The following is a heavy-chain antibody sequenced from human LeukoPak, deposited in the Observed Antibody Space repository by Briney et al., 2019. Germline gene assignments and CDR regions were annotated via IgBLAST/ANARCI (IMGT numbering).Heavy chain of an antibody. V-gene: IGHV1-18*01. D-gene: IGHD6-13*01. CDR1: GYTFTRYG. J-gene: IGHJ4*02. CDR2: ISGYNGNP. Sequence: ASVKVSCTASGYTFTRYGVTWVRQAPGQGLEWMGWISGYNGNPNYAQKFQGRVTMTTDTSTNTAYMEVTGLRSDDTATHYCARDSSSSWYGFLDSWGQGTLVTVSS. CDR3: ARDSSSSWYGFLDS.